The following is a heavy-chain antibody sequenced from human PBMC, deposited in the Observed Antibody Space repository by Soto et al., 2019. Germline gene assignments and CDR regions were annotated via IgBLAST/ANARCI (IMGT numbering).Heavy chain of an antibody. CDR2: ISYDGSNK. Sequence: GGSLRLSCAASGFTFSSYGMHWVRQAPGKGLEWVAVISYDGSNKYYADSVKGRFTISRDNSKNTLYLQMNILRAEDTAVYYCAKDSPYYYIFTGYRYYFDFSGQRTLVTVSS. J-gene: IGHJ4*02. D-gene: IGHD3-9*01. CDR3: AKDSPYYYIFTGYRYYFDF. V-gene: IGHV3-30*18. CDR1: GFTFSSYG.